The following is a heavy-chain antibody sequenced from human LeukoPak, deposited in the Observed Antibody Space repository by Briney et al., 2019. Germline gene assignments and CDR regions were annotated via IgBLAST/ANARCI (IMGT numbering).Heavy chain of an antibody. D-gene: IGHD4-23*01. CDR3: ARETVADHAFDV. V-gene: IGHV4-4*02. CDR1: GGSISSSNW. Sequence: SETLSLTCAVSGGSISSSNWWSWVRQPPGKGLEWIGEIYHSGSTNYNPSLKSRVTISVDTSKTQFSLKVTSVTAADTAIYYCARETVADHAFDVWGQGTLVTVSS. CDR2: IYHSGST. J-gene: IGHJ3*01.